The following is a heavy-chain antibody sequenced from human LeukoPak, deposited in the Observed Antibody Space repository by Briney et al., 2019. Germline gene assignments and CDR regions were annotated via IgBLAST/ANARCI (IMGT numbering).Heavy chain of an antibody. Sequence: ASVKVPCKVSGYTLTELSMHWVRQAPGKGLEWMGGFDPEDGETIYAQKFQGRVTMTEDTSTDTAYMELSSLRSEDTAVYYCATGWGDSSSWYNWFDPWGQGTLVTVSS. J-gene: IGHJ5*02. CDR2: FDPEDGET. V-gene: IGHV1-24*01. D-gene: IGHD6-13*01. CDR3: ATGWGDSSSWYNWFDP. CDR1: GYTLTELS.